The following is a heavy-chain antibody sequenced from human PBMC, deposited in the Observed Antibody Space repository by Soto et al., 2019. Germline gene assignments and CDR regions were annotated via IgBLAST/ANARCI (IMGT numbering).Heavy chain of an antibody. D-gene: IGHD3-3*01. CDR1: GGSITDNY. V-gene: IGHV4-59*01. Sequence: QVQLQQSGPGLLKPSETLSLTCSVSGGSITDNYWTWIRQSPGKGLEWVGYIYYTGITNYNPSLTRRVTNALDRSKNLFTLKLDSVTAADTAVYYCARALDYDFWGGRNWFDPWGQGTLVTVSS. J-gene: IGHJ5*02. CDR2: IYYTGIT. CDR3: ARALDYDFWGGRNWFDP.